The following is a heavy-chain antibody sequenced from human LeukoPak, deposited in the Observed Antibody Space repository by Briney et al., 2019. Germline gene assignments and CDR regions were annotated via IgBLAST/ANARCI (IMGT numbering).Heavy chain of an antibody. D-gene: IGHD3-10*01. V-gene: IGHV3-33*06. CDR2: IWYDGSNK. J-gene: IGHJ4*02. CDR1: GFTFSSYC. Sequence: GGSLRLSCAASGFTFSSYCMHWVRQAPGKGLEWVAVIWYDGSNKYYADSVKGRFTICRDNSKSTLYLQMNSRRAEDTGVYYCAKDSAITMAHYFDYWGQGTLVTVSS. CDR3: AKDSAITMAHYFDY.